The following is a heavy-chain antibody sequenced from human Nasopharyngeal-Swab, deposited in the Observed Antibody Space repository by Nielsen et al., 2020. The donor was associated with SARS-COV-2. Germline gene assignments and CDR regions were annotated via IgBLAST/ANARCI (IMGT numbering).Heavy chain of an antibody. Sequence: GESLKISCQGSGYSFTSYWIGWVRQMPGKGLEWMGIIYPGDSDTRYSPSFQGQVTISADKSIGTAYLQWSSLKASDTAMYYCARSSQSYGYEFDFWGQGTLVTVSP. CDR1: GYSFTSYW. V-gene: IGHV5-51*01. D-gene: IGHD3-16*01. CDR2: IYPGDSDT. CDR3: ARSSQSYGYEFDF. J-gene: IGHJ5*01.